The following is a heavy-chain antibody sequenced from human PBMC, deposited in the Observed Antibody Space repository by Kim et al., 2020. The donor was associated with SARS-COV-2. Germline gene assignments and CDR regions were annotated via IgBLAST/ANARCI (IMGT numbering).Heavy chain of an antibody. D-gene: IGHD5-18*01. CDR3: ARESRMGYSYGPGAFDI. V-gene: IGHV1-69*04. J-gene: IGHJ3*02. Sequence: SVKVSCKASGGTFSSYPISWVRQAPGQGLEWMGRIIPILGIANYAQKFQGRVTITADKSTSTAYMELSSLRSEDTAVYYCARESRMGYSYGPGAFDIWGQGTMVTVSS. CDR1: GGTFSSYP. CDR2: IIPILGIA.